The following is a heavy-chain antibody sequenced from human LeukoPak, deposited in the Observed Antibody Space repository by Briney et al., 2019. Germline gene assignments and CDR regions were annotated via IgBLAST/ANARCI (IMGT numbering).Heavy chain of an antibody. CDR3: ARQFYYGSGSYYIAY. V-gene: IGHV1-8*01. D-gene: IGHD3-10*01. Sequence: ASVKVSCKASGYTFTSYDINWVRQAPGQGLEWMGWMNPNSGNTGYAQKFQGRVTMTRNTSISTAYMELSSLRSEDTAVYYGARQFYYGSGSYYIAYWGQGTLVTVSS. CDR1: GYTFTSYD. J-gene: IGHJ4*02. CDR2: MNPNSGNT.